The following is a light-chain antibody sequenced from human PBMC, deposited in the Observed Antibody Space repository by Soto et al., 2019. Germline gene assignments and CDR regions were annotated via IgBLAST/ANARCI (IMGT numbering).Light chain of an antibody. Sequence: QSALTQPRSVSGSPGQSVTISCTGSSSDVGGYEHVSWYQQDQGKAPQLMIYDVNKRPSGVPDRFSGSKSGNTASLTISGLQAEDETDYYCCSYAGSATWVFGGGTQLTVL. CDR2: DVN. CDR3: CSYAGSATWV. J-gene: IGLJ3*02. V-gene: IGLV2-11*01. CDR1: SSDVGGYEH.